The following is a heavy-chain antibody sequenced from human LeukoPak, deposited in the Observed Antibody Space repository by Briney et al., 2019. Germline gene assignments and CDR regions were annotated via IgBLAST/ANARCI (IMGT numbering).Heavy chain of an antibody. Sequence: RTGGSLRLSCAASGFTFSSYAMSWVRQAPGKGLEWVSAISGSGGSTYYADSVKGRFTISRDNSKNTLYLQMNSLRAEDTAVYYCAKDAAPSITMIVYFDYWGQGTLVTVSS. CDR1: GFTFSSYA. J-gene: IGHJ4*02. CDR3: AKDAAPSITMIVYFDY. D-gene: IGHD3-22*01. V-gene: IGHV3-23*01. CDR2: ISGSGGST.